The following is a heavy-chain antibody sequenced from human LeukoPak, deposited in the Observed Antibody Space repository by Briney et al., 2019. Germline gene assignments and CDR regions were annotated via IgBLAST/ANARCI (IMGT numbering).Heavy chain of an antibody. J-gene: IGHJ4*02. CDR2: ISTYSGNT. V-gene: IGHV1-18*01. D-gene: IGHD1-26*01. Sequence: ASVRVSCKASGYTFTSYGITWVRQAPGEGLEWMGWISTYSGNTRYAQKFQGRATMTTDTSTSTAYMELRSLRSDDTAVFYCAGGEPIFDYWGQGTLVTVSS. CDR1: GYTFTSYG. CDR3: AGGEPIFDY.